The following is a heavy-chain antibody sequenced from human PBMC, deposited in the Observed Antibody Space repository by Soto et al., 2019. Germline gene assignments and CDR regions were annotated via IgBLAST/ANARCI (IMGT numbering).Heavy chain of an antibody. Sequence: ASVKVSCKTSGYTFTCYDINWVRQAPGQGLEWVGWMNTNSDDTRSAQKFRGRLTLTRDKSMRAVYMKLSNLRPDDSAVYYCAREWSAAGHFYGMDVWGQGTTVTVSS. CDR2: MNTNSDDT. CDR3: AREWSAAGHFYGMDV. J-gene: IGHJ6*02. D-gene: IGHD6-13*01. CDR1: GYTFTCYD. V-gene: IGHV1-8*01.